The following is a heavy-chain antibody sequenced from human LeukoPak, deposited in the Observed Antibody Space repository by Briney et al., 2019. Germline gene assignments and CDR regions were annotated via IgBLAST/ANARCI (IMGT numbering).Heavy chain of an antibody. D-gene: IGHD2-21*02. Sequence: SETLSLTCTVSGGSISSYYWIWIRQPPGKGLEWIGYIYYSGSTNYNPSLKSRVTISVDTSKNQFSLKLSSVTAADTAVYYCARGEVAAIPLDYWGQGTLVTVSS. V-gene: IGHV4-59*01. J-gene: IGHJ4*02. CDR3: ARGEVAAIPLDY. CDR1: GGSISSYY. CDR2: IYYSGST.